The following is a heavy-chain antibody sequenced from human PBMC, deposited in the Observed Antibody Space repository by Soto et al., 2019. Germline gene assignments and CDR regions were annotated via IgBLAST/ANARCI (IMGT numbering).Heavy chain of an antibody. CDR1: GDSVSSNNAA. CDR2: TSYRSKWYN. V-gene: IGHV6-1*01. Sequence: SQTLPLTCAISGDSVSSNNAAWNWIRQSPSRGLEWLGRTSYRSKWYNDYAVSVKSRITINPDTSKNQSSLQLNSVTPEDTAVYYCARDHAGDVGFDYWGRGTLVTVSS. D-gene: IGHD7-27*01. J-gene: IGHJ4*02. CDR3: ARDHAGDVGFDY.